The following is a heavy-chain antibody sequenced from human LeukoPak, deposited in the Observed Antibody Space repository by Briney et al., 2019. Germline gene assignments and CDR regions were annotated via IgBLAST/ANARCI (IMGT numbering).Heavy chain of an antibody. D-gene: IGHD2-15*01. Sequence: GRSLRLSCAASGFTFDDYGMSWVRQAPGKGLEWVSFIYSGGNTHYSDSVTGRFTISRDNSKNTLYLQMNSLGAEDTAIYYCARRAGEYSHPYDYWGQGTLVTVSS. V-gene: IGHV3-53*01. CDR2: IYSGGNT. CDR1: GFTFDDYG. CDR3: ARRAGEYSHPYDY. J-gene: IGHJ4*02.